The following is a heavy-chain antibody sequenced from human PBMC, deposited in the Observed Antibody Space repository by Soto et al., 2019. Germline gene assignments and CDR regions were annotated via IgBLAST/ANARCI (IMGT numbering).Heavy chain of an antibody. J-gene: IGHJ3*02. CDR2: ISYDGSNK. CDR1: GFTFSSYA. CDR3: ARGNYGSGSYYNDAFDI. D-gene: IGHD3-10*01. Sequence: GGSLRLSCAASGFTFSSYAMHWVRQAPGKGLEWVAVISYDGSNKYYADSVKGRFTISRDNSKNTLYLQMNSLRAEDTAVYYCARGNYGSGSYYNDAFDIWGQGTMVTVSS. V-gene: IGHV3-30-3*01.